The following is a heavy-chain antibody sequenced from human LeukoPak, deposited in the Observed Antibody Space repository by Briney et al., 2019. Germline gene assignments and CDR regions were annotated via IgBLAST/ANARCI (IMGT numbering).Heavy chain of an antibody. D-gene: IGHD3-3*01. CDR3: ARVPLRFLEWDQFDY. Sequence: GGSLRLSCAASGFTFSSYSMNWVRQAPGKGLEWVSYISSSSSTIYYADSVKGRFTISRDNAKNSLYLQMNSLRAEDTAVYYCARVPLRFLEWDQFDYWGQGTLVTVSS. CDR1: GFTFSSYS. J-gene: IGHJ4*02. CDR2: ISSSSSTI. V-gene: IGHV3-48*04.